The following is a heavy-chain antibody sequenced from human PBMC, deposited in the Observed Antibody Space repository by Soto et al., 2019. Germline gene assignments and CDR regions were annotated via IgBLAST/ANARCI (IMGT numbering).Heavy chain of an antibody. CDR2: IYYSGST. V-gene: IGHV4-30-4*01. CDR1: GGSISSGYYY. CDR3: AREAGYSGYDWGFDY. Sequence: PSETLSLTCTVSGGSISSGYYYWSWIRQPPGKGLEWIGYIYYSGSTYYNPSLKSRVTISVDTSKNQFSLKLSSVTAADTAVYYCAREAGYSGYDWGFDYWGQGTLVTVSS. D-gene: IGHD5-12*01. J-gene: IGHJ4*02.